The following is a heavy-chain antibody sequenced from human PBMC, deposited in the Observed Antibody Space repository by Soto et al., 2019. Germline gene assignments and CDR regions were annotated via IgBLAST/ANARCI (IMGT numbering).Heavy chain of an antibody. J-gene: IGHJ3*02. CDR2: ISAYNGNT. D-gene: IGHD6-19*01. Sequence: GASVKVSCKASGYTCTSYGISWVRQAPGQGLEWMGWISAYNGNTNYAQKLQGRVTMTTDTSTSTAYMELRSLRSDDTAVYYCARGSGYSSGKANDAFDIWAQGTMVTVSS. V-gene: IGHV1-18*01. CDR3: ARGSGYSSGKANDAFDI. CDR1: GYTCTSYG.